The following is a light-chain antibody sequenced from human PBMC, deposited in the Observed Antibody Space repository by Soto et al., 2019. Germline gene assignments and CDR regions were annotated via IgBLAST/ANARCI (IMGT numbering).Light chain of an antibody. CDR2: EDI. V-gene: IGLV2-23*01. CDR1: SSDVGRYNL. Sequence: QSALTQPASVSGSPGQSITISCTGTSSDVGRYNLVSWYQQHPGKAPKLLIFEDIERPSGVSSRFSGSKSGNTASLTISGLQTDDEADYYCSSYAGGTGVVFGGGTKVTVL. CDR3: SSYAGGTGVV. J-gene: IGLJ2*01.